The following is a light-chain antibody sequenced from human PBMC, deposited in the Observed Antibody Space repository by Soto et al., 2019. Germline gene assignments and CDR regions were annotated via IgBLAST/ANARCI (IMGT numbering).Light chain of an antibody. CDR2: GAS. V-gene: IGKV3-15*01. CDR1: HIVSSN. CDR3: QQYNNWPRT. Sequence: EIVMTQSPATLSVSPGETATLSCRASHIVSSNLAWYQQKPGQAPRLLIFGASTRATGIPARFSGSGSGTEFTLTISSLQSEDFAVYYCQQYNNWPRTFGQGTKVEI. J-gene: IGKJ1*01.